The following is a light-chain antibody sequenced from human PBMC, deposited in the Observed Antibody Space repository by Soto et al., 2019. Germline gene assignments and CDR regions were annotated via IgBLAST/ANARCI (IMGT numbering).Light chain of an antibody. CDR3: QQYETYSPWT. CDR2: KAS. J-gene: IGKJ1*01. V-gene: IGKV1-5*03. CDR1: QIIDTW. Sequence: DIQMTQSPSSLSASVGDRITITCRASQIIDTWLAWYQQKPGKAPKLLIYKASSLENGVLSRFSGSGSGTEFTLTISSLQPDDFATYYCQQYETYSPWTFGQGTKVEVK.